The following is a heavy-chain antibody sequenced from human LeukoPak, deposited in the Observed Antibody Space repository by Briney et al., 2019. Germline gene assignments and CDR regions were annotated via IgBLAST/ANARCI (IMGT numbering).Heavy chain of an antibody. Sequence: ASVKVSCKASGYTLTSSYMHWVRQAPGQGLEWMGMINPSGGNTTYAQKFQGRVTMTRDMSTSTVYMELSSLRSEDTAVYYCARDPGYDTSGYYYGYFDYWGLGTLVTVSS. CDR1: GYTLTSSY. D-gene: IGHD3-22*01. CDR3: ARDPGYDTSGYYYGYFDY. V-gene: IGHV1-46*01. J-gene: IGHJ4*02. CDR2: INPSGGNT.